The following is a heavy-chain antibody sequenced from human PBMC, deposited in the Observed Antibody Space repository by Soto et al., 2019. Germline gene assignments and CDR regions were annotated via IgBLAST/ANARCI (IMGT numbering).Heavy chain of an antibody. Sequence: PGGSLRLSCAASGFTFSSYGMHWVRQAPGKGLEWVAVISYDGSNKYYADSVKGRFTISRDNSKNTLYLQMNSLRAEDTAVYYCAKVPYYYDSSGPVDYWGQGTLVTVSS. CDR1: GFTFSSYG. J-gene: IGHJ4*02. CDR2: ISYDGSNK. V-gene: IGHV3-30*18. D-gene: IGHD3-22*01. CDR3: AKVPYYYDSSGPVDY.